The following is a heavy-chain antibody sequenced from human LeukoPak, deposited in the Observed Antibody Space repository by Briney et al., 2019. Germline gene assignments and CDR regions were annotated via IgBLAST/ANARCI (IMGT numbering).Heavy chain of an antibody. V-gene: IGHV4-39*01. D-gene: IGHD3/OR15-3a*01. CDR2: IYYSGNT. CDR3: ARQTGSGLFTLP. Sequence: FETLSLTCTVSGVSISRSNFHWGWVREPPGKGLGWIGGIYYSGNTYYNASVKSRVTISIDSSKNQFSLMLSSVTAADTAVYYCARQTGSGLFTLPGGQGTLVTVSS. CDR1: GVSISRSNFH. J-gene: IGHJ4*02.